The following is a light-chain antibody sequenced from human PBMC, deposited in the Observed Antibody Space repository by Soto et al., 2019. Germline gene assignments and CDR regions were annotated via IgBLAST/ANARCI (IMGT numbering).Light chain of an antibody. CDR2: DVS. CDR3: QQRSDWIT. V-gene: IGKV3-11*01. CDR1: QSISDY. Sequence: EVVLTQSPATLSFSPGDRVTLSCRASQSISDYLAWYQQQPGQAPRLLIYDVSNRATGTPARFSGSGSGTYFTLTISSLEPEDFAVYYCQQRSDWITFGQGTRLE. J-gene: IGKJ5*01.